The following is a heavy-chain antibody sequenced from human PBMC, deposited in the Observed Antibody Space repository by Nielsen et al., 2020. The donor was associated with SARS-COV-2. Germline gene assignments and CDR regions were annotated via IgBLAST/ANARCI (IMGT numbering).Heavy chain of an antibody. V-gene: IGHV4-4*02. CDR1: GGSISSSNW. CDR2: IYHSGST. D-gene: IGHD3-3*01. CDR3: ARIITIFGVVIALDY. Sequence: GSLRLSCAVSGGSISSSNWWSWVRQPPGKGLEWIGEIYHSGSTDYNPSLKSRVTISVDKSKNQFSLKLSSVTAADTAVYYCARIITIFGVVIALDYWGQGTLVTVSS. J-gene: IGHJ4*02.